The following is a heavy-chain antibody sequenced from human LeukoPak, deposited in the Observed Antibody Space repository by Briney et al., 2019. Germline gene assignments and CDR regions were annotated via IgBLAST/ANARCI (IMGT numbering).Heavy chain of an antibody. Sequence: PSETLSLTCTVSGGSISSGSSYWNWIRQPAGKGLEWIGRIYTSGSTNYNPSLKSRGTISVDTSKNQFSLKLSSVTAADTAVYYCARASRYCTGSSCYHWLDPWGQGTLVTVSS. CDR2: IYTSGST. CDR1: GGSISSGSSY. V-gene: IGHV4-61*02. CDR3: ARASRYCTGSSCYHWLDP. D-gene: IGHD2-15*01. J-gene: IGHJ5*02.